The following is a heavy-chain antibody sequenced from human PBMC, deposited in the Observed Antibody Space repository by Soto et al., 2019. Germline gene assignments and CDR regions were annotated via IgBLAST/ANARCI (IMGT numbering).Heavy chain of an antibody. CDR1: GGSISSGDYY. Sequence: SETLSLTCTVSGGSISSGDYYWSWIRQPPGKGLEWIGYIYYSGSTYYNPSLKSRVTISVDTSKNQFSLKLSSVTAADTAVYYCARDYYDSSGYYSLGYYYGTDVWGQGTTVTVSS. CDR3: ARDYYDSSGYYSLGYYYGTDV. CDR2: IYYSGST. J-gene: IGHJ6*02. V-gene: IGHV4-30-4*01. D-gene: IGHD3-22*01.